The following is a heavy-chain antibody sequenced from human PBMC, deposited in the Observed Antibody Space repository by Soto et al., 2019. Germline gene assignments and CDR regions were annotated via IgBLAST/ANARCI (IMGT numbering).Heavy chain of an antibody. V-gene: IGHV3-30*18. CDR2: ISSDGSTK. CDR3: AKWAGGPGTTYFDY. CDR1: GFTFSRSA. D-gene: IGHD1-1*01. Sequence: QVQLVESGGGVVQPGRSLTLSCAASGFTFSRSAMHWVRQAPGKGLEWVAVISSDGSTKHYADSVKGRFSISRDNSENTLYLQMNSLRTEDTAVYYCAKWAGGPGTTYFDYWGQGPLVIVSS. J-gene: IGHJ4*02.